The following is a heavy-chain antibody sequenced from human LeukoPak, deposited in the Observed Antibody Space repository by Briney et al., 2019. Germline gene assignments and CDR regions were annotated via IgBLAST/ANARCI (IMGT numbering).Heavy chain of an antibody. CDR1: GFTFSSYA. D-gene: IGHD5-18*01. V-gene: IGHV3-7*03. CDR3: ARGGTRGYSPVDY. CDR2: IKQDGSER. J-gene: IGHJ4*02. Sequence: PGGSLRLSCAASGFTFSSYAIHWVRQAPGKGLEWVANIKQDGSERNYVDSVKGRSTISRDNAKNSLFLQMNSLRVEDTAVYYCARGGTRGYSPVDYWGQGILVTVSS.